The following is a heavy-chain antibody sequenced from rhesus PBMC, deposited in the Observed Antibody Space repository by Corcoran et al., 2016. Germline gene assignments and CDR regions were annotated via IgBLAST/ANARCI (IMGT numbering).Heavy chain of an antibody. V-gene: IGHV3-14*01. CDR1: GFTFSSFW. CDR2: INSVGDSA. Sequence: EVQLVESGGGLAKPGGSLRLSCVASGFTFSSFWLHWVRQAPGKGLEGISTINSVGDSAYYADSVKGRFAISRENAKNTLYLQMNSLRAEDTAVYYCAKIDLRWGQGVLVTVSS. CDR3: AKIDLR. D-gene: IGHD2-15*01. J-gene: IGHJ4*01.